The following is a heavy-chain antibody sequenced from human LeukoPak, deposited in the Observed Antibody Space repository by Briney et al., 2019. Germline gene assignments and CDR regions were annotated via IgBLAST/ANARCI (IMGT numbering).Heavy chain of an antibody. V-gene: IGHV4-59*08. CDR2: IYSSGST. J-gene: IGHJ4*02. Sequence: SETLSLTCTVSGGSISSYCWSWIRHPPGKGLELIGYIYSSGSTNYNPSLKSRVSISVDTSKNQFSLKLTSVTAADTAVYYCARHDGGYGDYFDYWGAGTLVTVSS. CDR1: GGSISSYC. CDR3: ARHDGGYGDYFDY. D-gene: IGHD4-17*01.